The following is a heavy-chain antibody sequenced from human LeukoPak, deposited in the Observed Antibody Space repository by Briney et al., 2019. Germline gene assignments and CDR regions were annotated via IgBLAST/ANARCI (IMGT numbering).Heavy chain of an antibody. CDR1: GGSISSSSYY. V-gene: IGHV4-39*01. J-gene: IGHJ4*02. CDR3: ARGPDDWEPSAFDY. Sequence: KASETLSLTCTVSGGSISSSSYYWGWIRQPPGKGLEWIGSIYYSGSTYYNPSLKGRVTISVDTSKNQFSLKLSSVTAADTAVYYCARGPDDWEPSAFDYWGQGTLITVSS. D-gene: IGHD1-26*01. CDR2: IYYSGST.